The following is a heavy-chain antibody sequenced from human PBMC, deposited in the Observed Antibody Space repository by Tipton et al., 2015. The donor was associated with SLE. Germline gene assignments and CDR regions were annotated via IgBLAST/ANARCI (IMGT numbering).Heavy chain of an antibody. CDR2: IKQDGSEK. V-gene: IGHV3-7*03. CDR3: ARDWGTYPARYFDL. CDR1: GFTFSNYW. J-gene: IGHJ2*01. Sequence: SLRLSCAASGFTFSNYWMSWVRQAPGKGLEWVANIKQDGSEKYYVDSVKGRFTISRDNAKNSLYLQMNSLRAEDTAVYYCARDWGTYPARYFDLWGRGTLVTVST. D-gene: IGHD1-7*01.